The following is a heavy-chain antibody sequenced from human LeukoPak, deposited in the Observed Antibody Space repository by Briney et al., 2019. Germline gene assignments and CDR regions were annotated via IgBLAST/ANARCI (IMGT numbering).Heavy chain of an antibody. CDR2: IKSDGGST. D-gene: IGHD5-24*01. V-gene: IGHV3-74*01. Sequence: GGSLRLSCTASGFTFSSYRMHWVRHATGKGLVWVSRIKSDGGSTSYADSVKDRFTISRDNAKNTLYLQMNSLRAEDTAVNYIARRIQGMAPDYFDDGGQGTLVTVSS. J-gene: IGHJ4*02. CDR1: GFTFSSYR. CDR3: ARRIQGMAPDYFDD.